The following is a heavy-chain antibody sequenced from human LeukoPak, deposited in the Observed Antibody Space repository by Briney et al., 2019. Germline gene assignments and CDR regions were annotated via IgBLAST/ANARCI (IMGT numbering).Heavy chain of an antibody. CDR2: INPSGGST. J-gene: IGHJ4*02. D-gene: IGHD2-21*02. CDR1: GYTFTGYY. Sequence: GASVKVSCKASGYTFTGYYMHWVRQAPGQGLEWMGIINPSGGSTTYAQKFQGRVTMTRDMSTSTVYMELSSVRSEDTAVYYCARDRAVVTEGFDYWGQGTLVIVSS. V-gene: IGHV1-46*01. CDR3: ARDRAVVTEGFDY.